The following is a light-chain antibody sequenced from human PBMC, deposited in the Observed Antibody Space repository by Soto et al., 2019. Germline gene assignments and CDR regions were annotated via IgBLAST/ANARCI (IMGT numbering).Light chain of an antibody. CDR1: QGINSW. V-gene: IGKV1-12*01. CDR2: AAS. J-gene: IGKJ1*01. Sequence: DIHMTQSPSSVSASVGYRFTMTCRASQGINSWLAWYQQKQGKAPKLLIYAASNLQSGVPSRLRGSGYGTDLTITISSMQTEDFETYYCQQANSFPWTFGHGTKVDIK. CDR3: QQANSFPWT.